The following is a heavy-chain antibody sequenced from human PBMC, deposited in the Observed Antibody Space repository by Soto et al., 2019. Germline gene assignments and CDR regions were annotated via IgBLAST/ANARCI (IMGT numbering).Heavy chain of an antibody. V-gene: IGHV1-8*01. CDR2: MNPNSGNT. D-gene: IGHD1-20*01. J-gene: IGHJ5*02. CDR1: GYSFSDYD. Sequence: QVQLVQSGAEVKKPGASVKVSCKASGYSFSDYDINWVRQATGQGPEWMGWMNPNSGNTGYAQKFQGRVTMTRNTSINTSYMALSSLGSEDTAVYYCARDNRYNWNDEGWFDPWGQGTLVTVSS. CDR3: ARDNRYNWNDEGWFDP.